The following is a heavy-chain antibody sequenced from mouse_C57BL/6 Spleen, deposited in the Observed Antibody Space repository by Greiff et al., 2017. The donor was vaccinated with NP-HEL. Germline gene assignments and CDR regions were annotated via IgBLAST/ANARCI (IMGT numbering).Heavy chain of an antibody. CDR3: TGDTTVVATDYAMDY. D-gene: IGHD1-1*01. CDR1: GFTFSNYW. Sequence: EVQVVESGGGLVQPGGSMKLSCVASGFTFSNYWMNWVRQSPEKGLEWVAQIRLKSDNYATHYAESVKGRFTISRDDSKSSVYLQMNNLRAEDTGIYYCTGDTTVVATDYAMDYWGQGTSVTVSS. V-gene: IGHV6-3*01. CDR2: IRLKSDNYAT. J-gene: IGHJ4*01.